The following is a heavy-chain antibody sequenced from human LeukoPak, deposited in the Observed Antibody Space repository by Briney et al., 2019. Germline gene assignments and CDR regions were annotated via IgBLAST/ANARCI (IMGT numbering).Heavy chain of an antibody. D-gene: IGHD3-22*01. CDR1: GGSISNYY. CDR3: AREGVVGTIDY. J-gene: IGHJ4*02. V-gene: IGHV4-59*01. Sequence: SETLSLTCTVSGGSISNYYWSWIRQPPGKGLEWIGYIYYSGSTNYNPSLKSRVTISVDTSKNQFSLKLSSVTAADTAVYYCAREGVVGTIDYWGQGTLVTVSS. CDR2: IYYSGST.